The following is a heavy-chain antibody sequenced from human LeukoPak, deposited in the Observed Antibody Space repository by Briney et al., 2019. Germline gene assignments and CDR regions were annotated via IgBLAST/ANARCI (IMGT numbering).Heavy chain of an antibody. V-gene: IGHV3-48*03. J-gene: IGHJ4*02. D-gene: IGHD5-12*01. CDR2: ISSSGSTI. CDR3: ARLGTMDIVATLDY. CDR1: GFTFSSYE. Sequence: GGPLRLSCAASGFTFSSYEMNWVRQAPGKGLEWVSYISSSGSTIYYADSVKGRFTISRDNAKNSLYLQMNSLRAEDTAVYYCARLGTMDIVATLDYWGQGTLVTVSS.